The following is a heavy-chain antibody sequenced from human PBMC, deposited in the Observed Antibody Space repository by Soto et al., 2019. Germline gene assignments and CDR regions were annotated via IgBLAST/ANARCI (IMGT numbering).Heavy chain of an antibody. D-gene: IGHD3-3*01. Sequence: ASVKVSCKASGYTFTSYGISWVRQAPGQGLEWMGWISAYNGNTNYAQKLQGRVTMTTDTSTSTAYMELRSLRSDDTAVYYCARDLVNYDLIFYYYYGMDVWGQGTTVTVSS. CDR1: GYTFTSYG. CDR3: ARDLVNYDLIFYYYYGMDV. J-gene: IGHJ6*02. CDR2: ISAYNGNT. V-gene: IGHV1-18*01.